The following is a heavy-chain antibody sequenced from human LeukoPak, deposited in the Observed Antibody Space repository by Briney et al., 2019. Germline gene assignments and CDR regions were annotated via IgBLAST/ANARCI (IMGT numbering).Heavy chain of an antibody. Sequence: GGSLRLSCAASGFTFSSYAMSWVRQAPGKGLEWVSVIYSGGSTYYAGSVKGRFTISRDNSKNTLYLQMNSLRAEDTAVYYCARVLSGRGSLYSYYYYMDVWGKGTTVTISS. CDR2: IYSGGST. V-gene: IGHV3-53*01. CDR1: GFTFSSYA. J-gene: IGHJ6*03. D-gene: IGHD3-10*01. CDR3: ARVLSGRGSLYSYYYYMDV.